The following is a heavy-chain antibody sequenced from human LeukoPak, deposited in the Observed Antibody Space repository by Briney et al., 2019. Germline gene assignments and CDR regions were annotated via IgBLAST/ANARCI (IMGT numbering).Heavy chain of an antibody. CDR3: ARNIVVVPAAIGVFDI. CDR2: IYYSGST. CDR1: GGSISSGDYY. Sequence: SQTLSLTCTVSGGSISSGDYYWSWIRQPPGKGLEWIGYIYYSGSTYYNPSLKSRVTISVDTSKNQFSLKLNSVTAADTAVYYCARNIVVVPAAIGVFDIWGQGTMVTVSS. V-gene: IGHV4-30-4*01. J-gene: IGHJ3*02. D-gene: IGHD2-2*01.